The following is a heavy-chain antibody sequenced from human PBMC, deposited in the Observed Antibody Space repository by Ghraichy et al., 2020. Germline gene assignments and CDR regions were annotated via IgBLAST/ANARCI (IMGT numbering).Heavy chain of an antibody. D-gene: IGHD3-22*01. CDR2: INSDGSST. J-gene: IGHJ4*02. V-gene: IGHV3-74*01. CDR1: GFTFSSYW. CDR3: ARDYYDSSGYSVSAN. Sequence: GGSLRLSCAASGFTFSSYWMHWVRQAPGKGLVWVSRINSDGSSTSYADSVKGRFTISRDNAKNTLYLQMNSLRAEDTAVYYCARDYYDSSGYSVSANWGLGTLVNVSS.